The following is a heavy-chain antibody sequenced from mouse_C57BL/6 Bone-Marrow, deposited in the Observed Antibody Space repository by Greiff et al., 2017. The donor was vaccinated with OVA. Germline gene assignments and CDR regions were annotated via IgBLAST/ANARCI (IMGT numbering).Heavy chain of an antibody. CDR1: GYTFTSYG. CDR2: IYPRSGNT. D-gene: IGHD1-1*02. J-gene: IGHJ1*03. V-gene: IGHV1-81*01. Sequence: QVQLKESGAELARPGASVKLSCKASGYTFTSYGISWVKQRTGQGLEWIGEIYPRSGNTYYNEKFKGKATLTADKSSSTAYMELRSLTSEDSAVYFCARALWDWYFGVWGTGTTVTVSS. CDR3: ARALWDWYFGV.